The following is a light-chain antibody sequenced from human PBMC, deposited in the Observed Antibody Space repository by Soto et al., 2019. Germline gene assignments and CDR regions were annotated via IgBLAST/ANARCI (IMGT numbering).Light chain of an antibody. CDR2: GAS. CDR1: QSVSNNY. V-gene: IGKV3-20*01. J-gene: IGKJ1*01. CDR3: QQYGSSGT. Sequence: EIVLTQYPRSLSLSPGEQAKLCCRASQSVSNNYLAWYQQKPGQAPRLLIYGASNRATGIPDRFSGSGSGTDFTLTISRLEPEDFAVYYCQQYGSSGTFGQGAEVDIK.